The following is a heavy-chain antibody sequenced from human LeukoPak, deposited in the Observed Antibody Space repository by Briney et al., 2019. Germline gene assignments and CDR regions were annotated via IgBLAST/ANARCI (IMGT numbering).Heavy chain of an antibody. V-gene: IGHV4-39*01. CDR1: GGSISSSSYY. CDR3: ARHDYNYDFWSGYLRDYYYYMDV. D-gene: IGHD3-3*01. CDR2: IYYSGST. Sequence: SETLSLTCTVSGGSISSSSYYWGWIRQPPGKGLEWIGSIYYSGSTYYNPSLKSRVTISVDTSKNQFSLKLSSVTAADTAVYYCARHDYNYDFWSGYLRDYYYYMDVWGKGTTVTVSS. J-gene: IGHJ6*03.